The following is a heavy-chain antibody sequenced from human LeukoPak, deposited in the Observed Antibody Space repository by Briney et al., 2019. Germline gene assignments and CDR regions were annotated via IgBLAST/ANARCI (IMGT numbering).Heavy chain of an antibody. CDR1: GGTFSSYA. D-gene: IGHD6-19*01. CDR3: ASHSGWYSAVYYYYGMDV. V-gene: IGHV1-69*04. Sequence: ASVTDSCKASGGTFSSYAISWVRQPPGQGLEWMGRIIPILGIANYAQKFQDRVTITADKSTSTAYMELSSLRSEDTALYYCASHSGWYSAVYYYYGMDVWGQGTTVTVSS. CDR2: IIPILGIA. J-gene: IGHJ6*02.